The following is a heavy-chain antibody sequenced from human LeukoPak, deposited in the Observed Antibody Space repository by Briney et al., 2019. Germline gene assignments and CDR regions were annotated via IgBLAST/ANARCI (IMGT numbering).Heavy chain of an antibody. V-gene: IGHV1-2*02. CDR3: ARDHVHYDYVWGSYRLNY. J-gene: IGHJ4*02. D-gene: IGHD3-16*02. Sequence: GASVKVSCKASGYTFTGYYMHWVRQAPGQGLEWMGWINPNSGGTNYAQKFQGRVTMTRDTSISTAYMELSRLRSDDTAAYYCARDHVHYDYVWGSYRLNYWGQGTLVTVSS. CDR1: GYTFTGYY. CDR2: INPNSGGT.